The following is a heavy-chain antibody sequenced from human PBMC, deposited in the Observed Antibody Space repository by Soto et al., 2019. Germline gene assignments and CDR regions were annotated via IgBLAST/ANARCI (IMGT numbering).Heavy chain of an antibody. CDR1: GYTFTSYG. Sequence: GSSVKVSCKASGYTFTSYGISWVRQAPGQGLEWMGWISAYNGNTNYAQKLQGRVTMTTDTSTSTAYMELRSLRSDDTAVYYCARDAGVGASYGMGVWGQGTTVTVSS. CDR3: ARDAGVGASYGMGV. J-gene: IGHJ6*02. D-gene: IGHD1-26*01. CDR2: ISAYNGNT. V-gene: IGHV1-18*04.